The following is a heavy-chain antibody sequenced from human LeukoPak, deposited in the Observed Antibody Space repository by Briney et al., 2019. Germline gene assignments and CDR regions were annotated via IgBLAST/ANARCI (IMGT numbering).Heavy chain of an antibody. D-gene: IGHD3-3*02. V-gene: IGHV1-2*06. CDR3: ARDGLSPLDY. CDR2: INPDSDDT. CDR1: GYTFTGYY. Sequence: ASVKVSCKAFGYTFTGYYMHWVRQTPGQGLEWMGRINPDSDDTDYAQKFQGRVTMTRDTSISTAYMELSSLRSDDTAVYYCARDGLSPLDYWGQGTLVTVSS. J-gene: IGHJ4*02.